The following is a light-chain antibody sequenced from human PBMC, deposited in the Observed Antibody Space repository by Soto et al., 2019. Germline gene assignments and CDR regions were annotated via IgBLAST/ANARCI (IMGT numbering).Light chain of an antibody. CDR2: GAS. CDR3: QQYVSSPLT. V-gene: IGKV3-20*01. J-gene: IGKJ4*01. CDR1: QSVSSNY. Sequence: EIVLTQSPGTLSLSPGERATLSCRASQSVSSNYLAWYQQKPGQAPRLLIYGASSRATGIPDRFSGSGSGTDFTLTISRLEPEDFVLYHCQQYVSSPLTFGGGTKVEIK.